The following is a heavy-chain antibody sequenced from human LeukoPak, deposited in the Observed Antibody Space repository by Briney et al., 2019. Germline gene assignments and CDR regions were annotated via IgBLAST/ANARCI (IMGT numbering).Heavy chain of an antibody. CDR2: INHSGST. CDR1: GGLFSGYY. V-gene: IGHV4-34*01. Sequence: SETLFLTCAVYGGLFSGYYWSWIRQPPGKGLEWIGEINHSGSTNYNPSLKSRVTISVDTSKNQFSLKLSSVTAADTAVYYCARGVEGRIWYYFDYWGQGTLVTVSS. CDR3: ARGVEGRIWYYFDY. J-gene: IGHJ4*01. D-gene: IGHD3-10*01.